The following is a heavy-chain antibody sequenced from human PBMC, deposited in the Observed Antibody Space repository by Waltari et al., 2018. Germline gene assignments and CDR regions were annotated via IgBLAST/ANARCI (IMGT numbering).Heavy chain of an antibody. CDR1: GFTFSSYS. CDR2: ISSSSSSYI. CDR3: AREFCGGDCYSGYYYYGMDV. V-gene: IGHV3-21*01. J-gene: IGHJ6*02. D-gene: IGHD2-21*01. Sequence: EVQLVESGGGLVKPGGSLRLSCAASGFTFSSYSMNWVRQAPGKGLEWVSSISSSSSSYIYYAASVKVRFTISRDNAKNSLYLQMNSLRAEDTAVYYCAREFCGGDCYSGYYYYGMDVWGQGTTVTVSS.